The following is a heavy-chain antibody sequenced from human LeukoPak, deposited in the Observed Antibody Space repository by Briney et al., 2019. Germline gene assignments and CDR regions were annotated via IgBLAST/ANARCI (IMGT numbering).Heavy chain of an antibody. V-gene: IGHV4-34*01. CDR3: ARGQLSDPIFNLVVVPAAVFDY. D-gene: IGHD2-2*01. CDR1: GGSFSGYY. CDR2: INHSGST. Sequence: SETLSLTCAVYGGSFSGYYWSWIRQPPGKGLEWIGEINHSGSTNYNPSLKSRVTISVDTSKNQFSLKLSSVTAADTAVYYCARGQLSDPIFNLVVVPAAVFDYWGQGTLVTVSS. J-gene: IGHJ4*02.